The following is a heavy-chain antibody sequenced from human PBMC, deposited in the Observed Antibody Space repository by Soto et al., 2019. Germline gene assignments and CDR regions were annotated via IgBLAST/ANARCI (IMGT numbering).Heavy chain of an antibody. CDR3: AREKSIAAAGYNWFDP. Sequence: QVQLVQSGAEVKKPGASVKVSCKASGYTFTGYYMHWVRQAPGQGHEWMGWINPNSGGTNYAQKVQGWVTMTRDTSISTADMEVSRLRSDDRAVYYCAREKSIAAAGYNWFDPWGQGTLVTVSS. D-gene: IGHD6-13*01. J-gene: IGHJ5*02. CDR2: INPNSGGT. CDR1: GYTFTGYY. V-gene: IGHV1-2*04.